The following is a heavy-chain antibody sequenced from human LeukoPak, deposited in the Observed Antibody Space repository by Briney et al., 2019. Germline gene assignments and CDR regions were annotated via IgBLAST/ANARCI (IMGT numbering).Heavy chain of an antibody. CDR1: GFTFSKYA. Sequence: PGGSLRLSCAASGFTFSKYAMHWVRQAPGKGLDWVAVISYDGINKYYADSVKGRFTISRDNAKNTLSLQMNSLRAEDTAVYYCATDRDNSDWQKRFDSWGQGTLVTVTP. D-gene: IGHD2-21*02. CDR2: ISYDGINK. V-gene: IGHV3-30*07. CDR3: ATDRDNSDWQKRFDS. J-gene: IGHJ4*02.